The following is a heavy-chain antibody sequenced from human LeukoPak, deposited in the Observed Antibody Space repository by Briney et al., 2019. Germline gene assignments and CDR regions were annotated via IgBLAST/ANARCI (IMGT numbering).Heavy chain of an antibody. Sequence: GGSLRLSCVASGFSFSTYWMSWVRQAPGKGLEWVGNIKQDGSEKYYVDSMKGRFTISRDNAKNSLYLQMNSLRAEDTAVYYCARGGTSHWVEDYWGQGTLVTVSS. CDR3: ARGGTSHWVEDY. V-gene: IGHV3-7*05. J-gene: IGHJ4*02. CDR1: GFSFSTYW. CDR2: IKQDGSEK. D-gene: IGHD3-16*01.